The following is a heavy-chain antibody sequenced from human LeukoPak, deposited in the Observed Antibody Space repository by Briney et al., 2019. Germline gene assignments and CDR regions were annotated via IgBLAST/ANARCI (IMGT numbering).Heavy chain of an antibody. CDR2: ISGSGGST. J-gene: IGHJ5*02. D-gene: IGHD1-26*01. V-gene: IGHV3-23*01. Sequence: GGSLRLSRAASGFTFSSYAMSWVRQAPGKGLEWVSAISGSGGSTYYADSVKGRFTISRDNSKNTLYLQMNSLRAEDTAVYYCGGIEVGATYNWFDPWGQGTLVTVSS. CDR3: GGIEVGATYNWFDP. CDR1: GFTFSSYA.